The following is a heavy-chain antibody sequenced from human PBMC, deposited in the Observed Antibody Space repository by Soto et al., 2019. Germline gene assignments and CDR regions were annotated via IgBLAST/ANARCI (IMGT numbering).Heavy chain of an antibody. D-gene: IGHD7-27*01. Sequence: QVQLVQSGAEVKKPGASVKVSCKTSGYTFTSYDIHWVRQATGQGLEWMGWMNPNNGYTDYAQKFQGRVTMTRDTSVSTAYMELSSLTADDTAVYYCARGRGWGDYWGQRTLFTVSS. J-gene: IGHJ4*02. CDR2: MNPNNGYT. CDR3: ARGRGWGDY. V-gene: IGHV1-8*01. CDR1: GYTFTSYD.